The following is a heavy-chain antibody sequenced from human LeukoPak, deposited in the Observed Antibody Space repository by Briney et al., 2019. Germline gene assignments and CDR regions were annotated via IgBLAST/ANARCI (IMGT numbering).Heavy chain of an antibody. D-gene: IGHD2-15*01. V-gene: IGHV4-59*12. Sequence: SETLSLTCTVSGGSISSYYWSWIRQPPGKGLEWIGYIYYSGSTNYNPSLKSRVTISVDTSKNQFSLKLSSVTAADTAVYYCARRPPGAAFDYWGQGTLVTVSS. J-gene: IGHJ4*02. CDR3: ARRPPGAAFDY. CDR2: IYYSGST. CDR1: GGSISSYY.